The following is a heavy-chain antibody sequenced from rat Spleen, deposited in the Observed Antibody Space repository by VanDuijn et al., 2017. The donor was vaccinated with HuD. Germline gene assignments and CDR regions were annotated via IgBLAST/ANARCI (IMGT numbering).Heavy chain of an antibody. CDR2: INTGSGGT. J-gene: IGHJ2*01. CDR1: GYTFTSYD. CDR3: ARWRGPDY. V-gene: IGHV1-57*01. D-gene: IGHD1-11*01. Sequence: QVQLQQSGAELAKPGSSVKISCKASGYTFTSYDISWIKQTTGQGLEYIGYINTGSGGTYYNEKFKGKATLTVDKSSSTAFMQLSSLTPEDTAVYYCARWRGPDYWGQGVMVTVSS.